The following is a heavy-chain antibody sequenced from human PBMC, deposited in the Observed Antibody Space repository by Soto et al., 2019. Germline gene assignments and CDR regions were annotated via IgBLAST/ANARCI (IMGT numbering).Heavy chain of an antibody. V-gene: IGHV4-31*03. CDR1: GGSISSGGYY. J-gene: IGHJ4*02. CDR3: ARTSLSGSYVDY. D-gene: IGHD1-26*01. Sequence: SETLSLTCTVSGGSISSGGYYWSWIRQHPGKGLEWIGYIYYSGSTYYNPSLKSRVTISVDTSKNQFSLKLSSVTAADTAVYYCARTSLSGSYVDYWGQGTLVTVSS. CDR2: IYYSGST.